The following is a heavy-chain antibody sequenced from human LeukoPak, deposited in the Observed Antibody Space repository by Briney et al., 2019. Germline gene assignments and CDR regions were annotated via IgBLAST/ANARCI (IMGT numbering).Heavy chain of an antibody. V-gene: IGHV4-39*01. CDR1: GGSISSSGYY. CDR3: ALGVAEDVLDI. CDR2: IYYSGST. Sequence: SETLSLTCTVSGGSISSSGYYWGWIRQPPGKGLEWIGSIYYSGSTYYNPSLKSRVTIFVDTSKNQFSLKLSSVTAADAAVYYCALGVAEDVLDIWGQGTMVTVSS. J-gene: IGHJ3*02.